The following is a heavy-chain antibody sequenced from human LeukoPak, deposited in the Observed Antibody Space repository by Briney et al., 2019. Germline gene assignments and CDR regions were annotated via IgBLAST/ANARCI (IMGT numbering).Heavy chain of an antibody. CDR1: GGSFSGYY. Sequence: PSETLSLTCAVYGGSFSGYYWSWIRQPPGKGLEWIGEINHSGSTNYNPSLKSRVTISVDTSKNQFSLKLSSVTAADTAVYYCASSTSYQYYFDYWGQGTLVTVSS. CDR3: ASSTSYQYYFDY. CDR2: INHSGST. J-gene: IGHJ4*02. V-gene: IGHV4-34*01. D-gene: IGHD2-2*01.